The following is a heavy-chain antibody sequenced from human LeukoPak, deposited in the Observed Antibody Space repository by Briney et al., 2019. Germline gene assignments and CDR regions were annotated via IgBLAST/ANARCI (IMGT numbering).Heavy chain of an antibody. CDR2: IYHSGST. CDR1: GYSISSGYY. J-gene: IGHJ5*02. Sequence: SETLSLTCTVSGYSISSGYYWGWIRQPPGKGLEWIGSIYHSGSTYYNPSLKSRVTISVDTSKNQFSLKLSSVTAADTAVYYCARGLVYGSGSYYNGGPIAVAGPFKEDNWFDPWGQGTLVTVSS. V-gene: IGHV4-38-2*02. D-gene: IGHD3-10*01. CDR3: ARGLVYGSGSYYNGGPIAVAGPFKEDNWFDP.